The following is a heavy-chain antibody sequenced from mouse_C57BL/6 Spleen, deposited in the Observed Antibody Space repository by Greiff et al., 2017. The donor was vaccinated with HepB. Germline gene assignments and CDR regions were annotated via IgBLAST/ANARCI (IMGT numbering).Heavy chain of an antibody. J-gene: IGHJ1*03. Sequence: QVQLQQPGAELVRPGSSVKLSCKASGYTFTSYWMDWVKQRPGQGLEWIGNIYPSDSETHYNQKFKDKATLTVDKSSSTAYMQLSSLTSEDSAVYYCARRALLSPGCTGAVWGTGTTVTVSS. CDR2: IYPSDSET. CDR1: GYTFTSYW. V-gene: IGHV1-61*01. CDR3: ARRALLSPGCTGAV. D-gene: IGHD1-1*01.